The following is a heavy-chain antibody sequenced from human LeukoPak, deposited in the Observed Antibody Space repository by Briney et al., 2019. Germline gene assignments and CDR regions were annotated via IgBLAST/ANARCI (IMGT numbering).Heavy chain of an antibody. CDR1: GFTFSSYW. J-gene: IGHJ6*03. V-gene: IGHV3-74*01. CDR2: INSDGSST. Sequence: GGSLRLSCAASGFTFSSYWMHWVRQAPGKGLVWVSRINSDGSSTSYADSVKGRFTISRDNAKNTLYLQMNSLRAEDTAVYYCARAGPYSSGWLRSGYYYYYMDVWGKGTTVTVSS. D-gene: IGHD6-19*01. CDR3: ARAGPYSSGWLRSGYYYYYMDV.